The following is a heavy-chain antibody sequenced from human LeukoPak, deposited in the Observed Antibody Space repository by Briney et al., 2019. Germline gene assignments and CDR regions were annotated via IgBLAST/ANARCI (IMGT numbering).Heavy chain of an antibody. CDR1: KFNFA. Sequence: GGSLRLSCAASKFNFAMSWVRQTADTRLEWVSAISGSGDATFYTDSVKGRFTISRDNSKNTLYLQMNNLRVEDTAVYYCAKGHFASSSFFDYWGQRTLVTVSS. CDR3: AKGHFASSSFFDY. D-gene: IGHD6-6*01. V-gene: IGHV3-23*01. CDR2: ISGSGDAT. J-gene: IGHJ4*02.